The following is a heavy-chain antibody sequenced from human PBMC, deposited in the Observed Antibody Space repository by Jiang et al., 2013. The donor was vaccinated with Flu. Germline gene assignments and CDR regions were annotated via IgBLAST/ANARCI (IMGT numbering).Heavy chain of an antibody. CDR3: ARRGVWTQWMFDF. D-gene: IGHD5-12*01. CDR2: ITHTGST. V-gene: IGHV4-34*01. J-gene: IGHJ4*02. Sequence: LLKPSETLSLTCAVNGGAFIDYYWSWVRQSPGKGLEWIGGITHTGSTHYNPSLESRLTTSVDTTKKQFSLTLTSLTAADMGVYYCARRGVWTQWMFDFWGQGIPVTVSS. CDR1: GGAFIDYY.